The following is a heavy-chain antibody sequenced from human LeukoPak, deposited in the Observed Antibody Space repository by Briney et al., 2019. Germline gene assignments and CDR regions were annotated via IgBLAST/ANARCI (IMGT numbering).Heavy chain of an antibody. J-gene: IGHJ6*02. CDR1: GGSISSYY. CDR2: IYYSGNT. CDR3: ARARYYDSRGSYYYGLDV. V-gene: IGHV4-59*08. Sequence: SETLSLTCTVSGGSISSYYWSWIRQPPGKGLEYIGYIYYSGNTNYNPSLKSRVTISVDTSKNQFSLKLSSVTAADTAVYYCARARYYDSRGSYYYGLDVWGQGTTVTVSS. D-gene: IGHD3-22*01.